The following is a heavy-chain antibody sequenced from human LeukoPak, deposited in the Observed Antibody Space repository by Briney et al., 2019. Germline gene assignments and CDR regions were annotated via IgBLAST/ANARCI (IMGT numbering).Heavy chain of an antibody. V-gene: IGHV4-34*01. CDR1: GGSLSGYY. J-gene: IGHJ4*02. Sequence: PSETLSLTCAVYGGSLSGYYWSWIRQPPGKGLEWMGKINHSGSANYNPYRKRRVNISVDTAKIPFSLTLSTVTAADPAVYHCASDRGEEITMARGIITALDYWGQGTLVTVSS. D-gene: IGHD3-10*01. CDR3: ASDRGEEITMARGIITALDY. CDR2: INHSGSA.